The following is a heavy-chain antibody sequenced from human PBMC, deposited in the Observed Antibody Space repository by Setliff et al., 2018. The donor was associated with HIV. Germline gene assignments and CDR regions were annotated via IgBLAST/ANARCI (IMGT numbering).Heavy chain of an antibody. CDR2: ISGGGTSR. CDR1: GFTFSTYA. J-gene: IGHJ1*01. CDR3: VRDGDCSGGICDSLNVPEYFQY. D-gene: IGHD2-15*01. Sequence: PGGSLRLFCAASGFTFSTYAMSWVRQGPGKGLEWVSGISGGGTSRHYADSVKGRFTISRDYSKNMVYLQVNSLRVEDTAVYYCVRDGDCSGGICDSLNVPEYFQYWGQGTLVTVSS. V-gene: IGHV3-23*01.